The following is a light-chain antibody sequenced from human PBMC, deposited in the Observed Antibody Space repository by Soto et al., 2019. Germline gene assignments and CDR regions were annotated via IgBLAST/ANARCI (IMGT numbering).Light chain of an antibody. Sequence: QSVLTQPPSASGTPGQRVTISCSGSSSNIGSNYVYWYQQLPGTAPKLLIYRNNQRPSGVPARFSGSKSGTSASLAISGLRSEDEADYYCAAWDDSRSAHVVFGGGTKLTVL. CDR3: AAWDDSRSAHVV. V-gene: IGLV1-47*01. J-gene: IGLJ2*01. CDR1: SSNIGSNY. CDR2: RNN.